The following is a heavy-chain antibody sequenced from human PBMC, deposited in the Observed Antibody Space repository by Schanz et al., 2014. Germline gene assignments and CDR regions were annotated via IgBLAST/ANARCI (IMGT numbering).Heavy chain of an antibody. V-gene: IGHV3-23*01. Sequence: EVQLLESGGGLVQPGGSLRLSCEASGFTFSSFAMSWVRQAPGKGLEWVSYIGGSGSDTYYADSVKGRFTISRDNSKNTLYLQMNSLRVEDMGVYYCARDEFGSTHINWGQGTLVTVSS. CDR3: ARDEFGSTHIN. J-gene: IGHJ4*02. CDR1: GFTFSSFA. CDR2: IGGSGSDT. D-gene: IGHD3-10*01.